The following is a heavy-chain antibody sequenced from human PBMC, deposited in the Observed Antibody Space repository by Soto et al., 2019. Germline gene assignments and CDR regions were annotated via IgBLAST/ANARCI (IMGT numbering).Heavy chain of an antibody. J-gene: IGHJ4*02. CDR3: ARIRDWSNYYCSGTNTFDY. Sequence: EVQLVESGGGLVQPGGSLRLSCAASGFTFSSYWMSWVRQAPGKGLEWVAKIKQDGREKYYVDSVEGRFTISRDNDKNSLYLQMNSLRAEDTAVYYCARIRDWSNYYCSGTNTFDYWGQGTLVTVSS. CDR1: GFTFSSYW. CDR2: IKQDGREK. V-gene: IGHV3-7*01. D-gene: IGHD3-10*01.